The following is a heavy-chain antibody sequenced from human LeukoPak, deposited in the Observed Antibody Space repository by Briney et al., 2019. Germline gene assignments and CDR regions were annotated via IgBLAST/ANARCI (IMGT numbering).Heavy chain of an antibody. CDR1: GYTFTGYY. CDR2: INPNSGGT. Sequence: EASVRVSCKASGYTFTGYYMHWVRQAPGQGLEWMGWINPNSGGTNYAQKFQGRVTMTRDTSISTAYMELSRLKSDDTAVYYCARDPQINWNDHLCGMDVWGQGTTVTVSS. V-gene: IGHV1-2*02. J-gene: IGHJ6*02. D-gene: IGHD1-20*01. CDR3: ARDPQINWNDHLCGMDV.